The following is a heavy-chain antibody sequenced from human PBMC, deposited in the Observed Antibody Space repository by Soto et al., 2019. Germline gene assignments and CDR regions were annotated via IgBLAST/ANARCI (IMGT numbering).Heavy chain of an antibody. D-gene: IGHD3-22*01. CDR3: ARVFGGSSGYAAFDM. CDR2: ISTYNGNT. CDR1: GYTFTSYG. J-gene: IGHJ3*02. Sequence: QVQLVQSGAEVKKPGASVKVSCKASGYTFTSYGISWVRQAPGQGLEWMGWISTYNGNTNYAPKLQGRVTMTTDTSTSTAYMEVRSLRSDNTAVFYCARVFGGSSGYAAFDMWGQGTMVTVSS. V-gene: IGHV1-18*04.